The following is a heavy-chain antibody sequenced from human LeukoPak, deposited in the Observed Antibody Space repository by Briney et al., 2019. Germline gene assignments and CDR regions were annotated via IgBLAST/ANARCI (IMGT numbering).Heavy chain of an antibody. J-gene: IGHJ6*03. V-gene: IGHV4-59*11. CDR2: IYDNGNT. D-gene: IGHD1-26*01. Sequence: SETLSLTCTVSVGSISYHSWSWIRQTPVKGLEWIANIYDNGNTDYSPSLQSRVTISTDTSETQFSLRLKSVTAADTAVYYCARLGSAATGAPPYYYCYVDVWGKGTTVTVSS. CDR1: VGSISYHS. CDR3: ARLGSAATGAPPYYYCYVDV.